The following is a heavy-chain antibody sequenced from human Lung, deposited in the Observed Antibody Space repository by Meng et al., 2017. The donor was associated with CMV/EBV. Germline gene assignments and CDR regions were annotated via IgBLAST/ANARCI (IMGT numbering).Heavy chain of an antibody. J-gene: IGHJ4*02. CDR2: IIPIFGTA. D-gene: IGHD2-2*01. V-gene: IGHV1-69*05. CDR3: ARGSSSTSWVFDY. CDR1: GGTFSSYA. Sequence: SVXVSCKASGGTFSSYAISWVRQAPGQGLEWMGGIIPIFGTANYAQKFQGRVTITTDESTSTAYMELSSLRSEDTAVYYCARGSSSTSWVFDYWGQGPLVTVSS.